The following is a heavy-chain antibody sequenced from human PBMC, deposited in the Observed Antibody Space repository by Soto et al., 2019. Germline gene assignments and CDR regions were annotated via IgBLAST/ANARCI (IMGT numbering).Heavy chain of an antibody. Sequence: QITLKESGPTLVKPTQTLTLTCTFSGFSLTTTGLGVGWIRQPPGKALEWLALIYWDDEKRYSPPLKSRLTITKDTSKNQVVLTMTDMHPVDTATYYCAHRPSNCAPIGYEVWGQETMVTVSA. D-gene: IGHD1-1*01. V-gene: IGHV2-5*02. CDR2: IYWDDEK. J-gene: IGHJ3*01. CDR3: AHRPSNCAPIGYEV. CDR1: GFSLTTTGLG.